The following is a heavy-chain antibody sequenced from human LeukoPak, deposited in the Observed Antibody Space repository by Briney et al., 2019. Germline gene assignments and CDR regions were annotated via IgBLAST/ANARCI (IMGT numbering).Heavy chain of an antibody. CDR3: ARKAHCGGDCYSIGHWFDP. V-gene: IGHV4-59*08. CDR2: IYYSGST. Sequence: SETLSLTCTVSGGSISSYYWSWLRQPPGKGLEWIGYIYYSGSTNYNPSLKSRVTISVDTSKNQFSLKLSSVTAADTAVYYCARKAHCGGDCYSIGHWFDPWGQGTLVTVSS. J-gene: IGHJ5*02. D-gene: IGHD2-21*02. CDR1: GGSISSYY.